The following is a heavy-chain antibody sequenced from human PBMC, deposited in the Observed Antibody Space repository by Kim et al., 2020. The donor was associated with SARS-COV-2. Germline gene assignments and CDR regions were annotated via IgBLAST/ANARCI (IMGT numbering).Heavy chain of an antibody. CDR3: AKQLWEVPAAMRNYYGMDV. CDR2: ISWNSGSI. Sequence: GGSLRLSCAASGFTFDDYAMHWVRQAPGKGLEWVSGISWNSGSIGYADSVKGRFTISRDNAKNSLYLQMNSLRAEDTALYYCAKQLWEVPAAMRNYYGMDVWGQGTTVTVSS. J-gene: IGHJ6*02. CDR1: GFTFDDYA. V-gene: IGHV3-9*01. D-gene: IGHD2-2*01.